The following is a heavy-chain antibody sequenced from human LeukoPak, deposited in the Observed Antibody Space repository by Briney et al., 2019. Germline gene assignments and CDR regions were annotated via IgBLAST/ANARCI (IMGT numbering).Heavy chain of an antibody. D-gene: IGHD3-3*01. Sequence: GGSLRLSCAASGFTFSSYAMSWVRQAPGKGLECISGFSGSGGSTYYADSVKGRFTISRDNSKNTLYLQMNSLRAEDTAVYYCAKSISGGPTSWFDPWGQGTLVTVSS. CDR3: AKSISGGPTSWFDP. J-gene: IGHJ5*02. V-gene: IGHV3-23*01. CDR2: FSGSGGST. CDR1: GFTFSSYA.